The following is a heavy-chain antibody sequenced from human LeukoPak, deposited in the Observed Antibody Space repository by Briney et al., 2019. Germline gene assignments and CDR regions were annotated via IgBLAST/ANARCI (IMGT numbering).Heavy chain of an antibody. CDR1: GFTFSDYY. CDR2: ISSSGSTI. Sequence: GGSLRLSCAASGFTFSDYYMSWIRQAPGKGLEWVSYISSSGSTIYYADSVKGRFTISRDNAKNSLYLQMNSLRVEDTAVYYCARVSWQQLGTTGHYYYYYGMDVWGQGTTVTVSS. CDR3: ARVSWQQLGTTGHYYYYYGMDV. D-gene: IGHD6-13*01. V-gene: IGHV3-11*01. J-gene: IGHJ6*02.